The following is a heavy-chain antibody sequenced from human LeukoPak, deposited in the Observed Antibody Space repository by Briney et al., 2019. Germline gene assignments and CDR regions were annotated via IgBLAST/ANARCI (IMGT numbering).Heavy chain of an antibody. V-gene: IGHV3-43D*03. CDR1: GFTFSNAW. D-gene: IGHD3-22*01. CDR2: ISWDGGST. Sequence: GGSLRLSCAASGFTFSNAWMSWVRQAPGKGLEWVSLISWDGGSTYYADSVKGRFTISRDNSKNSLYLQMNSLRAEDTALYYCAKEGDSSGYYSRVPYYFDYWGQGTLVTVSS. J-gene: IGHJ4*02. CDR3: AKEGDSSGYYSRVPYYFDY.